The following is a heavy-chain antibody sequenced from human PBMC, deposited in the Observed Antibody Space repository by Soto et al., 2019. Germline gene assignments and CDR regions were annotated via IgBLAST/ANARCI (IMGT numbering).Heavy chain of an antibody. V-gene: IGHV3-21*01. CDR1: GFTFGSYS. CDR3: ARDWGEWYSISSDYYYYGMDV. CDR2: ISSSSSYI. D-gene: IGHD6-6*01. Sequence: GGSLRLACAASGFTFGSYSMNWVRQAPGKGLEWVASISSSSSYIYYADSVKGRFTISRDNAKNSLYLQMNSLRAEDTAVYYCARDWGEWYSISSDYYYYGMDVWGPGTTVTVS. J-gene: IGHJ6*02.